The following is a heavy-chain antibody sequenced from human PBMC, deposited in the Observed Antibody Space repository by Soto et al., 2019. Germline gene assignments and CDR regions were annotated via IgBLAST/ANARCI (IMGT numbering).Heavy chain of an antibody. V-gene: IGHV4-59*08. J-gene: IGHJ6*02. CDR1: SGPTSSHN. D-gene: IGHD1-26*01. CDR2: VYSTGGT. CDR3: VRHGIGSRRGLVDV. Sequence: QVQLQQSGPGLVKPSETLSLTCSVSSGPTSSHNWGWIRQTPGRGLEWIGYVYSTGGTSYNPSLTARVTISAATAPNHSSLTLASVTAAVPAVYSCVRHGIGSRRGLVDVWGQGTTVRVSS.